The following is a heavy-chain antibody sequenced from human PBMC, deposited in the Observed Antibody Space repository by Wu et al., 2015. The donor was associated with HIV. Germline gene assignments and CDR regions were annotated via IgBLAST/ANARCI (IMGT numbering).Heavy chain of an antibody. V-gene: IGHV1-18*01. CDR3: AREPLAAAGDYWYFDL. CDR1: GYTFTRYV. D-gene: IGHD6-13*01. CDR2: INPYNGDT. Sequence: QVQLVQSGTEVKKPGASVKVSCKASGYTFTRYVMSWLRQAPGQGLEWMGWINPYNGDTNYAQKFQGRVTMTTATSTSTAYMELRSLRSDDTAVYYCAREPLAAAGDYWYFDLWGRGTWSLSLQ. J-gene: IGHJ2*01.